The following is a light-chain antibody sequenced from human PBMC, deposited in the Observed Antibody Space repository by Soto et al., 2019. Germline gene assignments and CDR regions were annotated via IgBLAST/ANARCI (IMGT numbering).Light chain of an antibody. CDR1: QSVSNDF. CDR2: GAS. CDR3: HQYDNTPQT. J-gene: IGKJ2*01. V-gene: IGKV3-20*01. Sequence: EIVLTQSPVILSLSPGQRVTLSCRASQSVSNDFLAWYQQKPGQAPRLLIYGASSRATGIPDRFSGSGSGTDFSLTISRLEPEDFAVYYCHQYDNTPQTFGQGTKVDIK.